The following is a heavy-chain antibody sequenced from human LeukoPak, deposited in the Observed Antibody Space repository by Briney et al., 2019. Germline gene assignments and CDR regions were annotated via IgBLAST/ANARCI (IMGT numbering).Heavy chain of an antibody. J-gene: IGHJ2*01. CDR1: GGSISSYY. CDR2: IYYSGST. CDR3: ARGGWQWLVRRRNWYFDL. V-gene: IGHV4-59*01. Sequence: PSETLSLTCTVSGGSISSYYWSWIRQPPGKGLEWIGYIYYSGSTNYNPSLKSRVTISVDTSKNQFSLKLSSVTAADTAVYYCARGGWQWLVRRRNWYFDLWGRGTLVTVSS. D-gene: IGHD6-19*01.